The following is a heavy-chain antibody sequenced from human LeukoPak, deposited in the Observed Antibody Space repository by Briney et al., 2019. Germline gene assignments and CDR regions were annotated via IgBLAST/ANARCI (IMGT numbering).Heavy chain of an antibody. J-gene: IGHJ6*03. Sequence: PGGSLRLSCAASGLTSSGFGMPGAGQGPAKGLGWGAVLGYDGGNKYYADSVKGRFTISRDNSKNTLYLQMNSLRAEDTAVYYCAKVSGYSSSWYRNYYYMDVWGKGTTVTVSS. V-gene: IGHV3-33*06. D-gene: IGHD6-13*01. CDR1: GLTSSGFG. CDR2: LGYDGGNK. CDR3: AKVSGYSSSWYRNYYYMDV.